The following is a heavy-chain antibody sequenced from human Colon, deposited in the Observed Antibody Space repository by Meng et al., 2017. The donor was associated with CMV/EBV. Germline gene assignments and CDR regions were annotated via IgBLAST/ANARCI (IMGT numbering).Heavy chain of an antibody. CDR1: GVPFSTNW. Sequence: GGSLRLSCAASGVPFSTNWMSWVRQAPGKGLEWVANIHPDSTVKYYVDSVKGRFTISRENAKNSVYLQMNSLRAEDTAVYYCTDIGRAPLDPWGQGTLVTVSS. CDR3: TDIGRAPLDP. V-gene: IGHV3-7*01. CDR2: IHPDSTVK. D-gene: IGHD2-15*01. J-gene: IGHJ5*02.